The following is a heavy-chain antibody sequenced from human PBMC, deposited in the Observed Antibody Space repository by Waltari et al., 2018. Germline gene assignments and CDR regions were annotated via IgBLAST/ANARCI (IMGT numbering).Heavy chain of an antibody. D-gene: IGHD4-17*01. CDR1: GDSMNNYY. Sequence: QVQLQESGPGLVKPSETLSLPCPVSGDSMNNYYWTWIRQSPGKGLEWIGYIYYSGSTNYNPSLESRVTISIKPSKNQFALKLSSVTAADTAVYYCAGSGGNGDYDRWGQGTQVTVSS. CDR3: AGSGGNGDYDR. J-gene: IGHJ5*02. V-gene: IGHV4-59*01. CDR2: IYYSGST.